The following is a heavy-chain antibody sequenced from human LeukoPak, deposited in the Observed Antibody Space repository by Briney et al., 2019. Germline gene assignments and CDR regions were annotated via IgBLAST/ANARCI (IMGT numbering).Heavy chain of an antibody. Sequence: GGSLRLSCAASGFTFSSYAMHWVRQAPGKGLEWVAVTSYDGSNKYYADSVKGRFTISRDNSKNTLYLQMNSLRAEDTAVYYCARGSVTTFYYYGMDLWGKGTTVTVSS. CDR2: TSYDGSNK. V-gene: IGHV3-30*04. D-gene: IGHD4-11*01. CDR1: GFTFSSYA. J-gene: IGHJ6*04. CDR3: ARGSVTTFYYYGMDL.